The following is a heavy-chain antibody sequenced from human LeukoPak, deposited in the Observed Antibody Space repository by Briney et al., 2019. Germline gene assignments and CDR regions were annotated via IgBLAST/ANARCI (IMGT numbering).Heavy chain of an antibody. V-gene: IGHV3-30*02. D-gene: IGHD3-10*01. J-gene: IGHJ6*02. CDR2: IWFDGSNK. CDR1: GFIFSNDA. CDR3: AKPAGIHYYYNMDV. Sequence: GGSLRLSCAASGFIFSNDAMHWVRQAPGKGLEWVAFIWFDGSNKHYADSVKGRFTISRDNSEDTLYLQMNSLRAEDTAVYYCAKPAGIHYYYNMDVWGQGTTVTVSS.